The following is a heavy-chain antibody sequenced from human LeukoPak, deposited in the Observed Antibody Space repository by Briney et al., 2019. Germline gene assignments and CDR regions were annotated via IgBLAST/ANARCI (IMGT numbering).Heavy chain of an antibody. CDR3: ARTLNSKGNAFDI. Sequence: GESLKISCKGSGYSFTSYWIGWVRQMPGKGLEWMGIIYPGGSDTRYSPSFQGQVTISADKSISTAYLQWSSLKASDTAMYYCARTLNSKGNAFDIWGQGTMVTVSS. CDR2: IYPGGSDT. D-gene: IGHD4-11*01. V-gene: IGHV5-51*01. CDR1: GYSFTSYW. J-gene: IGHJ3*02.